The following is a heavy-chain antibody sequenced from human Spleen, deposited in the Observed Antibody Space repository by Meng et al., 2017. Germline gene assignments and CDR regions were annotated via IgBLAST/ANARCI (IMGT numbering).Heavy chain of an antibody. CDR2: IYYSGSA. D-gene: IGHD2-8*01. J-gene: IGHJ5*02. CDR3: CTQQHYNWFDP. V-gene: IGHV4-39*07. CDR1: GGSISSTNYY. Sequence: QLQLQESAPGLVKPSETLSLTCTVSGGSISSTNYYWAWIRQPPGKGLEYVGSIYYSGSAFYNPSLKSRVTISIDTSKNQFSLKLTSVTAADTAVYYCCTQQHYNWFDPWGQGTLVTVSS.